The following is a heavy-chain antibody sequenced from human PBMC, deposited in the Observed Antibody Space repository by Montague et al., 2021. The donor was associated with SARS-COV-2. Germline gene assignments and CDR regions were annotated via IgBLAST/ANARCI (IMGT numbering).Heavy chain of an antibody. D-gene: IGHD2-2*01. Sequence: SETLSLTCAVYGESLGGRYWSWIRQSPGKGLEWIEEINQSGSTNYNPSLKSRVSISVDASKNQFSLRLSSVAAADTAVYFCARQLPSYCSTNKCYPYYFDVWGQGALVTVSS. CDR1: GESLGGRY. J-gene: IGHJ4*02. CDR3: ARQLPSYCSTNKCYPYYFDV. CDR2: INQSGST. V-gene: IGHV4-34*01.